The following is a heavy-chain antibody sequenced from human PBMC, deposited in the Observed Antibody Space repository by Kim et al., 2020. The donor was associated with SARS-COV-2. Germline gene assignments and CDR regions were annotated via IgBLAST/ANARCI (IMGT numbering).Heavy chain of an antibody. CDR1: GGSISSGGYY. CDR2: IYYSGST. V-gene: IGHV4-31*03. CDR3: ARVSGITIFGVVITGPFDY. J-gene: IGHJ4*02. Sequence: SETLSFTCTVSGGSISSGGYYWSWIRQHPGKGLEWIGYIYYSGSTYYNPSLKSRVTISVDTSKNQFSLKLSSVTAADTAVYYCARVSGITIFGVVITGPFDYWGQGTLVTVSS. D-gene: IGHD3-3*01.